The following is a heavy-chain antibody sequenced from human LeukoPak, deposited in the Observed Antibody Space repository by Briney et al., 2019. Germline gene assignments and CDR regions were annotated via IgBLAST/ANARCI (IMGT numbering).Heavy chain of an antibody. CDR2: ISSSSSYT. CDR3: ARDFPNYDILTGYSYYYYRMDV. V-gene: IGHV3-11*06. CDR1: GFTFSDYY. D-gene: IGHD3-9*01. J-gene: IGHJ6*04. Sequence: GGSLRLSCAASGFTFSDYYMSWIRQAPGKGLEWVSYISSSSSYTNYADSVKGRFTISRDNAKNSLYLQMNSLRAEDTAVYYCARDFPNYDILTGYSYYYYRMDVWGKGTTVTVSS.